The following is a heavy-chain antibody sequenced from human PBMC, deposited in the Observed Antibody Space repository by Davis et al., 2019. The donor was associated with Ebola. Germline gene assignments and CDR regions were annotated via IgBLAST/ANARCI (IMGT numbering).Heavy chain of an antibody. V-gene: IGHV1-8*01. CDR2: MNPNSGNT. J-gene: IGHJ5*02. CDR1: GYTFTSYD. Sequence: AASVKVSCKASGYTFTSYDINWVRQATGQGLEWMGWMNPNSGNTGYAQKFQGRVTMTRNTSISTAYMELSSLRSEDTAVYYCARTYRAMVQGVINWFDPWGQGTLVTVSS. D-gene: IGHD3-10*01. CDR3: ARTYRAMVQGVINWFDP.